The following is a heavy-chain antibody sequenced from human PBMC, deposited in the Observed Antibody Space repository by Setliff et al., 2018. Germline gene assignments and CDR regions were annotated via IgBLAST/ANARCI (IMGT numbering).Heavy chain of an antibody. V-gene: IGHV1-69*05. CDR3: ARPRSNYNRGAFSI. J-gene: IGHJ3*02. CDR1: GGTFSSYG. CDR2: TIPIFGST. Sequence: ASVKVSCKASGGTFSSYGISWVRQAPGQGLEWMGGTIPIFGSTNYAQKFQDRVTIITDRTISTVYMDLRSLTFDDTAVYYCARPRSNYNRGAFSIWGQGTMVTVSS. D-gene: IGHD3-10*01.